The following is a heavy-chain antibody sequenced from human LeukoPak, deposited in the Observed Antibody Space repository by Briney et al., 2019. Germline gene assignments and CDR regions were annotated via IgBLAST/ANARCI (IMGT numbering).Heavy chain of an antibody. Sequence: PSETLSLTCTVSGGSISSYYWSWIRRPPEKGLEWIGYIYYSGSTNYNPSLKSRVTMSVDTSKNQFSLKLSSVTAADTAVYYCARVDGYSGYAPADYFDYWGQGTLVTVSS. J-gene: IGHJ4*02. D-gene: IGHD5-12*01. V-gene: IGHV4-59*01. CDR3: ARVDGYSGYAPADYFDY. CDR2: IYYSGST. CDR1: GGSISSYY.